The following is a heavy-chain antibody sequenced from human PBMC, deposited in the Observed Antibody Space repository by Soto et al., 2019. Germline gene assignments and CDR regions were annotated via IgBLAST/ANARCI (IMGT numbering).Heavy chain of an antibody. D-gene: IGHD1-26*01. V-gene: IGHV4-59*01. CDR1: GGSIRAYY. J-gene: IGHJ6*02. Sequence: SETLSLTCTVSGGSIRAYYWSRIRQPPGKGLEWIGYFYYSGTTNYSPSLKSRVTMSVDTSKNQFSLKLSSVTAADTAVYYCATRVSGSFYGMDVWGQGTTVTVSS. CDR2: FYYSGTT. CDR3: ATRVSGSFYGMDV.